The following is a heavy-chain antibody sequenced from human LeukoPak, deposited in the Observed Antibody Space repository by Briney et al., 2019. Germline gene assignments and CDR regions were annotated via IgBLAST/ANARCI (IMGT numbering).Heavy chain of an antibody. CDR2: ISYDGSNK. Sequence: PGGSLRLSCAASGFTFSSYAMHWVRQAPGKGLEWVAVISYDGSNKYYADSVKGRFTISRDNSKNTLYLQMNSLRAEDTAVYYCARDGSPGGYYYMDVWGKGTTVTVSS. CDR3: ARDGSPGGYYYMDV. J-gene: IGHJ6*03. D-gene: IGHD3-16*01. CDR1: GFTFSSYA. V-gene: IGHV3-30-3*01.